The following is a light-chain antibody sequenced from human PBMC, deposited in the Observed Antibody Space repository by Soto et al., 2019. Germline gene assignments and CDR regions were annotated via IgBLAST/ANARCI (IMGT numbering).Light chain of an antibody. V-gene: IGKV1-39*01. CDR3: QQSYNSPLT. Sequence: ITMTQSPSSLSASVGDRVTITCRASQTISSYLNWYQQKPGKAPGLLIYAASYLGNGVPSRFSGSGSGTYFTLTISSLQPEDLATYYCQQSYNSPLTFGQGTKVDIK. J-gene: IGKJ4*01. CDR1: QTISSY. CDR2: AAS.